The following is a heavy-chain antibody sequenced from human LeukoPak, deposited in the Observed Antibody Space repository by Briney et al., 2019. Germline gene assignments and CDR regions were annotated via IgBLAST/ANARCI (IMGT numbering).Heavy chain of an antibody. CDR2: INHSGST. Sequence: SETLSLTCAVYGGSFSGYYWSWIRQPPGKGLEWIGEINHSGSTNYNSSLKSRVTISVDMSKNQFSLKRSSVTAAGTAVYYCARGGGYNWFDPWGQGTLVTVSS. J-gene: IGHJ5*02. CDR1: GGSFSGYY. V-gene: IGHV4-34*01. CDR3: ARGGGYNWFDP.